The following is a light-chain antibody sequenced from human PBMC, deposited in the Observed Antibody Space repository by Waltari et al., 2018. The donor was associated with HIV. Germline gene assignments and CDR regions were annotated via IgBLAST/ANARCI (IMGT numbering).Light chain of an antibody. CDR3: LQDFNYPWT. CDR1: QGIRND. V-gene: IGKV1-6*02. Sequence: AVQMTQSPSSVSGFLGDRVTITCRASQGIRNDLSWFQMKPGTAPKLLIYASTILQTGGPPRFSGSASGTHFTLTISNLQSEDFATYFCLQDFNYPWTFGQGTKVE. CDR2: AST. J-gene: IGKJ1*01.